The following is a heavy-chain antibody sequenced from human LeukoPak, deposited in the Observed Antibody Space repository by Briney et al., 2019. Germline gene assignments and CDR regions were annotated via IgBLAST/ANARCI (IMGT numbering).Heavy chain of an antibody. CDR3: ASTGYSSSWYGVFDY. CDR1: GYTFTSYA. V-gene: IGHV1-3*01. J-gene: IGHJ4*02. CDR2: INAGNHNT. Sequence: ASVKVSCKASGYTFTSYAMHWVRQAPGQRLEWMGWINAGNHNTNYSQKFQGRVTITRDTSASTAYMELSSLRSEDTAVYYCASTGYSSSWYGVFDYWGQGTLVTVSS. D-gene: IGHD6-13*01.